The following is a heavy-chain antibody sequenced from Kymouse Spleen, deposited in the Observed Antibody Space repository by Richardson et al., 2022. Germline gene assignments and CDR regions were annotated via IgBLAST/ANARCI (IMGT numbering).Heavy chain of an antibody. D-gene: IGHD6-13*01. V-gene: IGHV4-39*01. CDR2: IYYSGST. J-gene: IGHJ1*01. Sequence: QLQLQESGPGLVKPSETLSLTCTVSGGSISSSSYYWGWIRQPPGKGLEWIGSIYYSGSTYYNPSLKSRVTISVDTSKNQFSLKLSSVTAADTAVYYCARQYSSSYFQHWGQGTLVTVSS. CDR1: GGSISSSSYY. CDR3: ARQYSSSYFQH.